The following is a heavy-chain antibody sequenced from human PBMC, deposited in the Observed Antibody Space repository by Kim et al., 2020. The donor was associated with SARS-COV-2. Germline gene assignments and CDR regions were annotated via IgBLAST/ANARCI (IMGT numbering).Heavy chain of an antibody. CDR2: ITGNSGST. D-gene: IGHD2-15*01. V-gene: IGHV3-23*01. CDR3: ARGGYSLAFDI. CDR1: GFSFGSYV. J-gene: IGHJ3*02. Sequence: GGSLRLSCAASGFSFGSYVMSWVRQTPGKGLERVSGITGNSGSTVYADSVKGRFTISRDNSKNSLYLQMNSLRTEDTAIYYCARGGYSLAFDIWGQGTMVTVSS.